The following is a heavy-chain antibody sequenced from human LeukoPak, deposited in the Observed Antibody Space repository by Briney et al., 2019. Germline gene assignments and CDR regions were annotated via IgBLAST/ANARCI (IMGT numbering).Heavy chain of an antibody. CDR2: IYTSGST. D-gene: IGHD1-26*01. Sequence: SETLSLTCTVSGGSISSYYWSWIRQPAGKGLEWIGRIYTSGSTNYNPSLKSRVTMSVDTSKNQFSLKLSSVTAADTAVYYCARGGRWPSGRVVYYYHMDVWGKGTTVTISS. CDR1: GGSISSYY. CDR3: ARGGRWPSGRVVYYYHMDV. J-gene: IGHJ6*03. V-gene: IGHV4-4*07.